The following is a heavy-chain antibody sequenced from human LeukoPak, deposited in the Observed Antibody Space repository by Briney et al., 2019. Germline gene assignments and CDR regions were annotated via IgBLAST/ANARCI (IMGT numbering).Heavy chain of an antibody. Sequence: GGSLRLSCAASGFTFISYAMSWGRQAPGGGVEWVSAISGSGGSTYYADSVKGRFTISRDNSKNTLYLQMNSLRAEDTAVYYCAKDRPSKSLGYWGQGTLVTVSS. CDR3: AKDRPSKSLGY. CDR2: ISGSGGST. V-gene: IGHV3-23*01. J-gene: IGHJ4*02. CDR1: GFTFISYA.